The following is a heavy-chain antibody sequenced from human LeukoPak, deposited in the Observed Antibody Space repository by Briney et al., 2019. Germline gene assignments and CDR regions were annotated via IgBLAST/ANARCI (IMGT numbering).Heavy chain of an antibody. D-gene: IGHD3-22*01. CDR1: GFTFSSYS. CDR2: ISSSSSTI. J-gene: IGHJ5*02. CDR3: ARESYYYDSSGYPSGNWFDP. V-gene: IGHV3-48*04. Sequence: GGSLRLSCAASGFTFSSYSMNWVRQAPGKGLEWVSYISSSSSTIYYADSVKGRFTISRDNAKNSLYLQMNSLRAEDTAVYYCARESYYYDSSGYPSGNWFDPWGQGTLVTVSS.